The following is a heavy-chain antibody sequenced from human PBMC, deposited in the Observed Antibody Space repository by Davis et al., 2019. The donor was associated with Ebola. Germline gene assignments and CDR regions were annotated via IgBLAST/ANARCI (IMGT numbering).Heavy chain of an antibody. CDR1: GYTFTGYY. D-gene: IGHD3-3*01. CDR3: ARGRRVTIFGVANWWFDP. J-gene: IGHJ5*02. CDR2: INPNSGGT. V-gene: IGHV1-2*02. Sequence: ASVKVSCKASGYTFTGYYMHWVRQAPGQGLEWMGWINPNSGGTNYAQKFQGRVTMTRDTSISTAYMELRRLRSEDTAVYYCARGRRVTIFGVANWWFDPWGQGTLVTVSS.